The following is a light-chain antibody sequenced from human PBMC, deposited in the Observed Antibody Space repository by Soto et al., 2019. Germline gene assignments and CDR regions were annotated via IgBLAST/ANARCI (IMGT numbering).Light chain of an antibody. V-gene: IGKV3-20*01. CDR2: GAS. Sequence: PGDRATLSCRASQSLSVSYIAWYQQKPGQAPRLLIYGASNWATGVPDRFSGTGSGTDFTLTISRLAPEDFAVYYCHHYGGSLYTFGQGTKLEIK. J-gene: IGKJ2*01. CDR3: HHYGGSLYT. CDR1: QSLSVSY.